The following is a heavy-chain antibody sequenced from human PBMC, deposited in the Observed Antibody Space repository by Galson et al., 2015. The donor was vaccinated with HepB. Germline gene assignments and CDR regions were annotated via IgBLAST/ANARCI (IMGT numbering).Heavy chain of an antibody. V-gene: IGHV3-30*18. J-gene: IGHJ4*02. CDR1: GFTFSSYG. CDR2: ISYDGSNK. CDR3: AKDLSPTVGGTNPGKGY. D-gene: IGHD2-2*01. Sequence: SLRLSCAASGFTFSSYGMHWVRQAPGKGLEWVAVISYDGSNKYYVDSVKGRFTISRDNSKNTLYLQMNSLRAEDTAVYYCAKDLSPTVGGTNPGKGYWGPRTLVTVSS.